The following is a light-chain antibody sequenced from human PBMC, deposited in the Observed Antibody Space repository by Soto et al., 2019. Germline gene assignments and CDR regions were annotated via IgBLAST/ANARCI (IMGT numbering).Light chain of an antibody. Sequence: QSVLTQSPSASASLGASVKLTCTLSSGHSSYAIAWHQQQPEKGPRYLMKLDSDGSHTKWDAIPDRFSGSSSGAERYLTISSLQSEDEADYYCQTWGTGIHVVFGGGTKLTVL. CDR2: LDSDGSH. CDR1: SGHSSYA. J-gene: IGLJ2*01. V-gene: IGLV4-69*01. CDR3: QTWGTGIHVV.